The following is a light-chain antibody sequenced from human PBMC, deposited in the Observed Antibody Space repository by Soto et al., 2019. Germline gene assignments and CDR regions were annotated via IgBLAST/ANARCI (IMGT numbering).Light chain of an antibody. J-gene: IGKJ1*01. CDR3: QQYGSLWT. V-gene: IGKV3-20*01. Sequence: EIVLTQSPGTLSLSPGERATLSCRARQSVSSSYLAWYQQKPGQAPRLLIYGASSRATGIPDRFSGSGSGTDFTLTISRLEPEDFAMYYCQQYGSLWTFGHGTKVEL. CDR2: GAS. CDR1: QSVSSSY.